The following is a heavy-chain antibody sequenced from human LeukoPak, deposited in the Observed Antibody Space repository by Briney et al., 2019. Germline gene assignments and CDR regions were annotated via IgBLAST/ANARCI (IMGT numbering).Heavy chain of an antibody. Sequence: SETLSLTCTVSGGSISSSTYYWGWIRQPPWKGLEWIGSIYHIGSTYYNPSLKSRVTISVDTSKNQFSLKLSSVTAADTAVYYCARDNSGSITIYGVAISMGDYFDHWGQGTLVTVSS. D-gene: IGHD3-3*01. CDR2: IYHIGST. CDR1: GGSISSSTYY. V-gene: IGHV4-39*07. J-gene: IGHJ4*02. CDR3: ARDNSGSITIYGVAISMGDYFDH.